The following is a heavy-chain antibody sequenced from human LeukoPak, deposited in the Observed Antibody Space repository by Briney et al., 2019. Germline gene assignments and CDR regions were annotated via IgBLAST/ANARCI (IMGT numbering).Heavy chain of an antibody. CDR3: ARGLRVLRSGSFAWFAMDV. CDR1: GGSISSYY. Sequence: PSETLSLTCTVSGGSISSYYWSWIRQPPGKGLEWIGEITHSGSTNYNPSLKSRVTISVDTSKNQFSLKLSSVTAADTAVYYCARGLRVLRSGSFAWFAMDVWGQGTTVTVSS. CDR2: ITHSGST. V-gene: IGHV4-34*01. J-gene: IGHJ6*02. D-gene: IGHD3-10*02.